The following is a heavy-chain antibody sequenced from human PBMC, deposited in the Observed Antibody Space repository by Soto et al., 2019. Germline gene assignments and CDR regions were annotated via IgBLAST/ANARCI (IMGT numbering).Heavy chain of an antibody. J-gene: IGHJ4*02. V-gene: IGHV4-31*03. D-gene: IGHD1-26*01. CDR1: GGSISSGGYY. CDR2: IDYSGST. Sequence: QVQLQESGPGLVKPSQTLSLTCTVSGGSISSGGYYWSWIRQHPGKGLEWIWYIDYSGSTYYNPSLQSRVTISVDTSKNQFSLKLSSVTAADTAVYYWAGIYSGSPGGTLRYWGQGTLVTVSS. CDR3: AGIYSGSPGGTLRY.